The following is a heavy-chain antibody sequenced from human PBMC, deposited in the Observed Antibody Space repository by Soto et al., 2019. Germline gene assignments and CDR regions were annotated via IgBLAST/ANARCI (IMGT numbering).Heavy chain of an antibody. V-gene: IGHV2-5*02. Sequence: QITLKESGPTLVKPTQPLTLTCTFSGFSLSTSGVGVGWIRQPPGKALEWLALIYWDDDKRYSPSLKRSLTITKDTSKNRVVLTMTNRDPVDTATYYCAHIRAVVRGVIITQNFDYWGQGTLVTVSS. CDR1: GFSLSTSGVG. CDR3: AHIRAVVRGVIITQNFDY. D-gene: IGHD3-10*01. J-gene: IGHJ4*02. CDR2: IYWDDDK.